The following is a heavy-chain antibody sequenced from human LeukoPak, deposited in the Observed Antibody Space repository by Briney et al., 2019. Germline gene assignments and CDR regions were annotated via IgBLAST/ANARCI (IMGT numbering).Heavy chain of an antibody. CDR2: ASYDGSNK. CDR3: AKDLSGLRSCPIRRCYYAMDV. CDR1: EFTSSSYG. D-gene: IGHD2-15*01. Sequence: GGSLRLSCAASEFTSSSYGMHWVRQAPGKGLEWVAVASYDGSNKYYADSVKGRFTISRDNSKNTLYLQMDSLRAEDTAVYYCAKDLSGLRSCPIRRCYYAMDVWGQGTTVTVSS. J-gene: IGHJ6*02. V-gene: IGHV3-30*18.